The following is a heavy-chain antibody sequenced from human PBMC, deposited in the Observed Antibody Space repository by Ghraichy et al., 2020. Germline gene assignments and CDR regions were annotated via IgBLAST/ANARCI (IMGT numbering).Heavy chain of an antibody. CDR2: IGPYNGNT. CDR1: GYTFTSHG. V-gene: IGHV1-18*04. CDR3: ARELAAADTRYFDR. Sequence: ASVKVSCKASGYTFTSHGISWVRQAPGQEFEWMGWIGPYNGNTNYAQKFQGRVTVTTDTSTSTAYMELRNLRSDDTAVYYCARELAAADTRYFDRWGQGTLVTVSS. D-gene: IGHD6-13*01. J-gene: IGHJ4*02.